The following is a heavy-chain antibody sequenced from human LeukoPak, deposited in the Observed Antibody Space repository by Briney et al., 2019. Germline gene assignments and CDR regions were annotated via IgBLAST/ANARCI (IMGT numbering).Heavy chain of an antibody. CDR2: ISYDGSNK. D-gene: IGHD1-1*01. V-gene: IGHV3-30*18. J-gene: IGHJ4*02. CDR1: GFTFSSYG. CDR3: ANSDRFNWYASD. Sequence: GGSLRLSCAASGFTFSSYGMHWVRQAPGKGLEWVAVISYDGSNKYYADSVKGRFIISRDNSKNTLYLQMNSLRAEDTAVYYCANSDRFNWYASDWGQGTLVTVSS.